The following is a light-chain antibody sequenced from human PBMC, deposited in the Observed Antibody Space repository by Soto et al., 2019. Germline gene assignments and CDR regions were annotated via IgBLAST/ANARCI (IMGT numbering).Light chain of an antibody. CDR1: SSNIGSNT. V-gene: IGLV1-44*01. Sequence: QSVLTQPPSASGTPGQRVTISCSGSSSNIGSNTVNWYQQLPGTAPKLLISSKNQRPSGVPDRFSGSKSGTSASLAISGLQSEDEADYYCAAWDDSLNGRVFGGVTKLTVL. J-gene: IGLJ3*02. CDR3: AAWDDSLNGRV. CDR2: SKN.